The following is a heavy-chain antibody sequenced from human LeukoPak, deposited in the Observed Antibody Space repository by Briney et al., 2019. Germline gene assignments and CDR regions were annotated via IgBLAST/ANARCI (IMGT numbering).Heavy chain of an antibody. J-gene: IGHJ4*02. CDR1: GGTFSSYA. CDR2: LIPIFGTA. V-gene: IGHV1-69*13. Sequence: SVKVSCKASGGTFSSYAISWVRQAPGQGLEWMGGLIPIFGTANYAQKFQGRVTITADESTSTAYMELSSLRSEDTAVYYCAREAEVDTAHYYFDYWGQGTLVTVSS. D-gene: IGHD5-18*01. CDR3: AREAEVDTAHYYFDY.